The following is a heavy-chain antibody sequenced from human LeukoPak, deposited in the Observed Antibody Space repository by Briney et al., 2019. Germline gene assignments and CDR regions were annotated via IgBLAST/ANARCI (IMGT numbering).Heavy chain of an antibody. D-gene: IGHD3-3*01. CDR1: GFTFDDYA. Sequence: GRSLRLSCAASGFTFDDYAMHWVRQAPGKGLEWVSGISWNSGSIGYADSVKGRFTISRDNAKNSLYLQMNSLRAEDTAVYYCARASGDFWSGYRPYYYYGMDVWGQGTTVTVSS. V-gene: IGHV3-9*01. CDR3: ARASGDFWSGYRPYYYYGMDV. CDR2: ISWNSGSI. J-gene: IGHJ6*02.